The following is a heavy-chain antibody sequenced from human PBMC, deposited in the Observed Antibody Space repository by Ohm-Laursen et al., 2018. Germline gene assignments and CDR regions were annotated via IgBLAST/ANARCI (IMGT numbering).Heavy chain of an antibody. CDR3: ARDGLQFFRSGYYDY. CDR2: IDPKSGDT. J-gene: IGHJ4*02. CDR1: GYTFTSYG. Sequence: ASVKVSCKASGYTFTSYGISWVRQAPGQGLEWMGWIDPKSGDTDYAQKLQGRVTMTTDTSTSTAYMELRSLRSDDTAVYYCARDGLQFFRSGYYDYWGQGTLVTVSS. D-gene: IGHD3-3*01. V-gene: IGHV1-18*01.